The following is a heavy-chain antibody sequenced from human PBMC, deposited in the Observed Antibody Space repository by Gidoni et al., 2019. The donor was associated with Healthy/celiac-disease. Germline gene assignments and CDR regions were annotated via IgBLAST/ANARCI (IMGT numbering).Heavy chain of an antibody. CDR1: GFTCSSDS. D-gene: IGHD3-3*01. CDR3: ARDLEDTIFGVVIFDY. J-gene: IGHJ4*02. CDR2: ISSSSSYI. Sequence: EVQLVESGGGLVKPGGSLRLACAASGFTCSSDSMNWVRQAPGKGLEWVSSISSSSSYISYADSVKGRFTISRDNAKNSLYLQMNSLRAEDTAVYYCARDLEDTIFGVVIFDYWGQGTLVTVSS. V-gene: IGHV3-21*01.